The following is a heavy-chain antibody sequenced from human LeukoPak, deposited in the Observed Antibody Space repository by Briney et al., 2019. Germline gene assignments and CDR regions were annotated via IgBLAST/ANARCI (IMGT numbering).Heavy chain of an antibody. CDR2: IYYSGST. J-gene: IGHJ4*02. Sequence: SETPSLTCTVSGGSISGYYWSWIQQPPGKGPEWIGYIYYSGSTNYNPSLKSRVTISVDTSKNQFSLKMNSVTAADTAVYYCARLASSGWSHCDYWGQGTLVTVSS. CDR3: ARLASSGWSHCDY. V-gene: IGHV4-59*08. D-gene: IGHD6-19*01. CDR1: GGSISGYY.